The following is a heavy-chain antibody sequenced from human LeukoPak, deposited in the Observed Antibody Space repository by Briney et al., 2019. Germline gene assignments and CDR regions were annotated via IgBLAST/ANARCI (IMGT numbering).Heavy chain of an antibody. V-gene: IGHV4-59*12. D-gene: IGHD2-15*01. J-gene: IGHJ5*02. Sequence: SETLSLTCTVSGGSISSYYWSWIRQPPGKGLEWIGYIYYSGSTNYNPSLKSRVTMSVDTSKNQFSLKLSSVTAADTAVYYCASGGSTRAASRFDPWGQGTLVTVSS. CDR3: ASGGSTRAASRFDP. CDR2: IYYSGST. CDR1: GGSISSYY.